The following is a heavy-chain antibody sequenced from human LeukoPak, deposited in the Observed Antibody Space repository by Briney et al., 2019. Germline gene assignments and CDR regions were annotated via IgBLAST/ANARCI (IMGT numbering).Heavy chain of an antibody. CDR1: GYTFTSYD. J-gene: IGHJ5*02. D-gene: IGHD5-18*01. CDR2: MNPNSGNT. CDR3: ASPGTAPEGHTAMVT. V-gene: IGHV1-8*01. Sequence: GASVKVSCKASGYTFTSYDINWVRQATGQGLEWMGWMNPNSGNTGYAQKFQGRVTMTRNTSINTAYMELRSLRSEDTAVYYCASPGTAPEGHTAMVTWGQGTLVTVSS.